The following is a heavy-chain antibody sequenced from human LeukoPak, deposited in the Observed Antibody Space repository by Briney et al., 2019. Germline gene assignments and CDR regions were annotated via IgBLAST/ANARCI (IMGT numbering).Heavy chain of an antibody. CDR2: ISGSSSDI. CDR3: ARDGAGLDY. J-gene: IGHJ4*02. CDR1: GFTFSNHR. V-gene: IGHV3-21*01. Sequence: GGSLRLSCEASGFTFSNHRMNWVRQAPGKGLEWVSSISGSSSDIKYADSVKGRFTISRDNAKNSLYLQMDSLRAEDTALYYCARDGAGLDYWGQGTLVTVSS. D-gene: IGHD3-16*01.